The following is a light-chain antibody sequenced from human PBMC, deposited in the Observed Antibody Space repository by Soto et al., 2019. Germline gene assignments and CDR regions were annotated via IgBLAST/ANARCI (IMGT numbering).Light chain of an antibody. J-gene: IGKJ1*01. CDR1: QSVSSGY. CDR2: GAS. CDR3: QQYSTSPRT. V-gene: IGKV3-20*01. Sequence: EIVLTQSPGTLSLSPGERATLSCRASQSVSSGYLAWFQQRPGQAPRLLIYGASRRATDIPDRFSGSGSGTDFTLTISRLEPEDFVMYYCQQYSTSPRTFGQGTKVEIK.